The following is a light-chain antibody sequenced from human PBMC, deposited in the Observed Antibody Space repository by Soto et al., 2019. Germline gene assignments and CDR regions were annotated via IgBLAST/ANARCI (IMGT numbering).Light chain of an antibody. J-gene: IGKJ4*01. CDR1: QSVSSN. CDR2: GAS. CDR3: QYYNSAPLT. Sequence: EIVMTQSPATLSVSPGERATLSCRASQSVSSNLAWYQQKPGQAPGLLIYGASTRATGIPARFSGSGSGTEFTLTISSLQSEDFATYYCQYYNSAPLTFGGGTKVEIK. V-gene: IGKV3-15*01.